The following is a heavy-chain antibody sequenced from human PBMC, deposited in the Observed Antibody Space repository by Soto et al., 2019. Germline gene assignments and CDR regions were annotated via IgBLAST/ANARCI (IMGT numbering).Heavy chain of an antibody. CDR1: GFTFSSGV. CDR3: ARAGIVVVPAAMSYYYYYMDV. V-gene: IGHV3-21*01. D-gene: IGHD2-2*01. J-gene: IGHJ6*03. CDR2: ISSSSSYI. Sequence: EGSLRLSWAAPGFTFSSGVMNWVRQAPGKGLEWVSSISSSSSYIYYADAVKGRFTISRDNARKSLYLQMNSLRAEDTAVYYCARAGIVVVPAAMSYYYYYMDVWGKGTTVTVSS.